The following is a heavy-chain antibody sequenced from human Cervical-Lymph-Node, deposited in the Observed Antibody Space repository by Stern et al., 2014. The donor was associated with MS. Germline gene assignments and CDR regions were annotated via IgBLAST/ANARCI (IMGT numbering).Heavy chain of an antibody. D-gene: IGHD3-10*01. Sequence: QVTLKEPGPALVTPTQSLTLTCTFSGFSLNTDGVAVGWIRQHPGKAPERLSAIFWDDEKKYSPSLQTRLAISMDTSKNQVVLNMANMDPLDTGTYYCAHRRTAFYFFDYWGQGILVTVSS. CDR1: GFSLNTDGVA. V-gene: IGHV2-5*02. CDR3: AHRRTAFYFFDY. J-gene: IGHJ4*02. CDR2: IFWDDEK.